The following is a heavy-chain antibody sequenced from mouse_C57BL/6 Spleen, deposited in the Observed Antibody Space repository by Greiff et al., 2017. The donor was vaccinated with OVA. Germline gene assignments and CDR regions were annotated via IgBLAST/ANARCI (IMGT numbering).Heavy chain of an antibody. D-gene: IGHD3-2*02. CDR3: ARDGAAQAHFDY. V-gene: IGHV5-4*01. CDR2: ISDGGSYT. Sequence: EVKLVESGGGLVKPGGSLKLSCAASGFTFSSYAMSWVRQTPEKRLEWVATISDGGSYTYYPDNVKGRFTISRDNAKNNLYLQMSHLKSEDTAMYYCARDGAAQAHFDYWGQGTTLTVSS. CDR1: GFTFSSYA. J-gene: IGHJ2*01.